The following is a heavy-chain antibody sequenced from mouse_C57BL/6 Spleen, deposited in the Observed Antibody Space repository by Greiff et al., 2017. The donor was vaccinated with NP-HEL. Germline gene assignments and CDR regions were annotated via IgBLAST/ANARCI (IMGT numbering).Heavy chain of an antibody. CDR2: ISSGGSYT. J-gene: IGHJ2*01. CDR1: GFTFSSYG. V-gene: IGHV5-6*01. Sequence: EVQLVESGGDLVKPGGSLKLSCAASGFTFSSYGMSWVRQTPDKRLEWVATISSGGSYTYYPDSVKGRFTISRDNAKNTLYLQMSSLKSEDTAMYYCASYYSTYFDYWGQGTTLTVSS. D-gene: IGHD2-5*01. CDR3: ASYYSTYFDY.